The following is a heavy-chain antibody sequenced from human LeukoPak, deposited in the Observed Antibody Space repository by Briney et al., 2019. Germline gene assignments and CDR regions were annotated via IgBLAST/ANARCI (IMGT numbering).Heavy chain of an antibody. CDR2: IYYSGST. V-gene: IGHV4-59*01. Sequence: SETLSLTCAVSGGSISSYYWSWIRQPPGKGLEWIGYIYYSGSTNYNPSLKSRVTISVDTSKNQFSLKLSSVTAADTAVYYCARDLVVVPAAGPYYYYYGMDVWGQGTTVIVSS. J-gene: IGHJ6*02. D-gene: IGHD2-2*01. CDR1: GGSISSYY. CDR3: ARDLVVVPAAGPYYYYYGMDV.